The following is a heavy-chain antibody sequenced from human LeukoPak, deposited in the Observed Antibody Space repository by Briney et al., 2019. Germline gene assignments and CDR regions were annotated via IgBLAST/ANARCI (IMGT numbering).Heavy chain of an antibody. CDR1: GFTFSSYA. CDR3: ARVSSP. CDR2: ISYDGSNK. V-gene: IGHV3-30*04. J-gene: IGHJ5*02. Sequence: PGRSLRLSCAASGFTFSSYAMHWVRQAPGKGLEWVAVISYDGSNKYYADSVKGRFTISRDNSKNTLYLQMNSLRAEDTAVYYCARVSSPWGQGTLVTVSS.